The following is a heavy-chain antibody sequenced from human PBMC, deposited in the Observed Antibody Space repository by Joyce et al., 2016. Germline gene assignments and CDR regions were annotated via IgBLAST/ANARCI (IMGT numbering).Heavy chain of an antibody. D-gene: IGHD1-1*01. J-gene: IGHJ4*02. Sequence: QAQLVQSGSELKKHGASVRISCKASGNIFSAYVINWVRQAPGQGLEWMGWINTDTGNPSYAQDFTGRFVFSLDTSVRTTYLRISSLKTEDTAVYFCTGALAGTTTYWGQGTLVSVFS. CDR1: GNIFSAYV. CDR2: INTDTGNP. CDR3: TGALAGTTTY. V-gene: IGHV7-4-1*02.